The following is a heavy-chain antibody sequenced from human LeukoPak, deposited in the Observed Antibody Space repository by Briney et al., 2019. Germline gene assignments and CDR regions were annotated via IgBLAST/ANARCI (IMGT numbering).Heavy chain of an antibody. J-gene: IGHJ4*02. V-gene: IGHV3-23*01. CDR3: AKDPDYDYSNYYPLGYFDY. Sequence: GGSLRLSCAASGFNFSSDAMSWVRQAPGKGLEWVSAISGSGGSTYYADSVKGRFTISRDNSKNTLYLQMNSLRAEDTAVYYCAKDPDYDYSNYYPLGYFDYWGQGTLVTVSS. CDR2: ISGSGGST. CDR1: GFNFSSDA. D-gene: IGHD4-11*01.